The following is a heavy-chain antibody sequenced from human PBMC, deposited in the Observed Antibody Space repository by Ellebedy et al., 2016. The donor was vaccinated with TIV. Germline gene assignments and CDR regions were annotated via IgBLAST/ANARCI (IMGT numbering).Heavy chain of an antibody. D-gene: IGHD1-26*01. Sequence: GGSLRLSXAASGFTFSSYGMSWVRQAPGKGLEWVSGISGRGGGTYYADSVKGRFTISRDNSKNTLYLQMNSLRAEDTAVYYCANVIVGATPFDYWGQGTLVTVSS. V-gene: IGHV3-23*01. CDR3: ANVIVGATPFDY. CDR2: ISGRGGGT. CDR1: GFTFSSYG. J-gene: IGHJ4*02.